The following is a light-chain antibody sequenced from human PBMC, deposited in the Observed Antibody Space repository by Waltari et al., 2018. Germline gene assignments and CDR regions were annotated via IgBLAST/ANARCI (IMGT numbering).Light chain of an antibody. V-gene: IGLV2-14*01. J-gene: IGLJ2*01. CDR1: CSYVGGSKS. CDR3: SSSTTGVVV. CDR2: EVS. Sequence: QSALTQPASVSGSPGQSITIPCTGPCSYVGGSKSVPWSQQHPGKAPKLMIYEVSNRPSGIANRFSGSKSGNTASLTISGLQAEDESDYYCSSSTTGVVVFGGGTKLTVL.